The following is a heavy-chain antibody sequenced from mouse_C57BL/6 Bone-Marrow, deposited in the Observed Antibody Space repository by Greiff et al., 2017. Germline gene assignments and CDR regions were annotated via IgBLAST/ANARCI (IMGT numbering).Heavy chain of an antibody. CDR1: GYTFTSYW. D-gene: IGHD2-4*01. CDR3: ASSYYDYDEYFDV. Sequence: VQLQQPGAELVMPGASVKLSCKASGYTFTSYWMHWVKQRPGQGLEWIGEIDPSDSYTNYNQKFKGKSTLTVDKSSSTAYMQLSSLTSEDSAVDDCASSYYDYDEYFDVWGTGTTVTVSS. V-gene: IGHV1-69*01. J-gene: IGHJ1*03. CDR2: IDPSDSYT.